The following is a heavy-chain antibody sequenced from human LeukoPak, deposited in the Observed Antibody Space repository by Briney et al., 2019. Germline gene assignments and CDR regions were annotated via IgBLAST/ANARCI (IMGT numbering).Heavy chain of an antibody. D-gene: IGHD6-19*01. J-gene: IGHJ2*01. Sequence: PSETLSLTCTVSGGSISPDYWGWIRQPPGKGLEWIAYVYYTGTTNFSPSLKSRFSISVDTSRNQLSLRLTSVTAADTAVYYCARLRRVTVATYNYYYLDLWGRGTLVTVSS. CDR3: ARLRRVTVATYNYYYLDL. CDR2: VYYTGTT. V-gene: IGHV4-59*01. CDR1: GGSISPDY.